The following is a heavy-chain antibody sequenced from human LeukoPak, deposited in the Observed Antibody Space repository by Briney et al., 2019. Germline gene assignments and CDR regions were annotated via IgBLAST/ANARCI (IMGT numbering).Heavy chain of an antibody. CDR2: ISSSGSTI. Sequence: PGGSLRLSCAASGFTFSDYYMSWIRQAPGKGLEWVSYISSSGSTIYYADSVKGRFTISRDNAKNSLYLQMNSLRAEDTAVYYCARSEGYVWGSHRSPGDAFDIWGQGTMVTVSS. V-gene: IGHV3-11*01. D-gene: IGHD3-16*02. CDR3: ARSEGYVWGSHRSPGDAFDI. J-gene: IGHJ3*02. CDR1: GFTFSDYY.